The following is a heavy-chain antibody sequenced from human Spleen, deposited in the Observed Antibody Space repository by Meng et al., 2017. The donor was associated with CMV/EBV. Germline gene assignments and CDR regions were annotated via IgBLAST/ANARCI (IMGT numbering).Heavy chain of an antibody. CDR3: ARGGHYYDDYAGMDV. CDR1: GYTFTGYY. J-gene: IGHJ6*02. D-gene: IGHD1-26*01. CDR2: IIPNLGIT. V-gene: IGHV1-69*04. Sequence: SVKVSCKASGYTFTGYYMHWVRQAPGQGLEWMGRIIPNLGITNYAQKFEGRVTITADKSTSTAYMELSSLRSEDTAVYYCARGGHYYDDYAGMDVWGQGTAVTVSS.